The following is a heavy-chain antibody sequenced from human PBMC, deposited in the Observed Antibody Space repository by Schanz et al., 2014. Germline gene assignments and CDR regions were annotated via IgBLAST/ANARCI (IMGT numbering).Heavy chain of an antibody. Sequence: EVQLLESGGGLVQPGGSLRLSCATSGFSFSSYAINWVRQAPGKGLEYVSSISSKGDMTFYGNSVKGRFTISRDNSKSTLYLQMNSLRAEDTAVYYCAKGRFGELSAFDIWGQGTMVTVSS. CDR3: AKGRFGELSAFDI. J-gene: IGHJ3*02. CDR2: ISSKGDMT. CDR1: GFSFSSYA. V-gene: IGHV3-64*01. D-gene: IGHD3-10*01.